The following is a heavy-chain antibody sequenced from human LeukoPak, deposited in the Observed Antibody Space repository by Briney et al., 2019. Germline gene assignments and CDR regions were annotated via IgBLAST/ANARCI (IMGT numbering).Heavy chain of an antibody. CDR1: GFTFSDYY. CDR2: ISSSGSTI. Sequence: GGSLRLSCAASGFTFSDYYMSWIRQAPGKGLEWVSYISSSGSTIYYADSVKGRFTISRDNAKNSLYLQMNSLRAEDTAVYYCAKDRGYSYGYPYYFDYWGQGTLVTVSS. D-gene: IGHD5-18*01. CDR3: AKDRGYSYGYPYYFDY. V-gene: IGHV3-11*04. J-gene: IGHJ4*02.